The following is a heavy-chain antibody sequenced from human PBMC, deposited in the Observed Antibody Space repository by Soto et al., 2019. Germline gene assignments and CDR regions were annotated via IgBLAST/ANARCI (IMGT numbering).Heavy chain of an antibody. CDR1: GYTFTGYY. CDR3: ARARIAAAGPYDAFDI. D-gene: IGHD6-13*01. CDR2: INPNSGGT. Sequence: ASVKVSCKASGYTFTGYYMHWVRQAPGQGLEWMGWINPNSGGTNYAQKFQGWVTTTRDTSISTAYMELSRLRSDDTAVYYCARARIAAAGPYDAFDIWGQGTMVTVSS. V-gene: IGHV1-2*04. J-gene: IGHJ3*02.